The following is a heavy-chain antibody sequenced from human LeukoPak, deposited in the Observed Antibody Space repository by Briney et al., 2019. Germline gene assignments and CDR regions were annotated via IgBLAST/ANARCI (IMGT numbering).Heavy chain of an antibody. V-gene: IGHV4-59*08. CDR1: GASISSWY. CDR3: ARHVGHYDSSGYYYDY. D-gene: IGHD3-22*01. Sequence: SETLSLTCTVSGASISSWYWSWIRQPPGKGLEWIGYIYGSGNTNYKPSLKSRVTMSIDTSKNQFSLKLSSVTAADTAVYYCARHVGHYDSSGYYYDYWGQGTLVTVSS. J-gene: IGHJ4*02. CDR2: IYGSGNT.